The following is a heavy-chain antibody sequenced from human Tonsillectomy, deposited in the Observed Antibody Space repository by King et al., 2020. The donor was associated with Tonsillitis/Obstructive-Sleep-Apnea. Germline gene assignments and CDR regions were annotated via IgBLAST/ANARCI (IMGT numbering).Heavy chain of an antibody. V-gene: IGHV5-51*01. J-gene: IGHJ3*02. CDR3: ARRGFFCSTTSCPDAFDI. CDR1: GYSFTSYW. Sequence: VQLVESGAEVKKPGESLKISCTGSGYSFTSYWIGWVRQMPGNGLEWMGIIYPGDSFTTYSPSFQGQVTISADKSISTAYLQWSSLKASDTAMYYCARRGFFCSTTSCPDAFDIWGQGTLVTVSS. CDR2: IYPGDSFT. D-gene: IGHD2-2*01.